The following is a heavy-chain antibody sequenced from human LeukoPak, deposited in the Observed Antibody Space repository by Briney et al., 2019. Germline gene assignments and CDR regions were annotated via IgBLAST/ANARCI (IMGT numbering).Heavy chain of an antibody. J-gene: IGHJ5*02. V-gene: IGHV3-30*18. CDR3: AKDPRQYCSSTTCYFNWFDP. CDR2: ISHDGSKE. D-gene: IGHD2-2*01. CDR1: EFPFSIYG. Sequence: GRSLRLSCAASEFPFSIYGMHWVRQAPGKGLEWVAVISHDGSKENYADSVKGRFTISRDNAKNTLYLQMNSLRAEDTAVYYCAKDPRQYCSSTTCYFNWFDPWSQGTLVTVHS.